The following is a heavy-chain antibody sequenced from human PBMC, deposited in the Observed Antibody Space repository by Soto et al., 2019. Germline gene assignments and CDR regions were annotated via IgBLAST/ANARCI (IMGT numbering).Heavy chain of an antibody. J-gene: IGHJ4*02. D-gene: IGHD6-13*01. CDR3: ARTSGLGLIAAAGTTHCFDY. CDR2: INPNSGAT. CDR1: GYTFTGYD. Sequence: ASVKVSCKASGYTFTGYDMHWVRQAPGQGLEWMGGINPNSGATNYAQKFQGRVTMTTDTSISTAYMELSRLRSDDTAVYYCARTSGLGLIAAAGTTHCFDYWGQGTLVTVSS. V-gene: IGHV1-2*02.